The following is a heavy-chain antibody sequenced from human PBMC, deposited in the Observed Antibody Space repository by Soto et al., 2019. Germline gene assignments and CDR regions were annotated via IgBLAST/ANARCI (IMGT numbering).Heavy chain of an antibody. CDR1: GGSISSGDFY. D-gene: IGHD6-13*01. Sequence: SETLSLTCTVSGGSISSGDFYWSWIRQYPGKGLEWIGYIYHSGSTYYKSSLKSRVTISIDTSKNQFSLKLTSMTAADTAVYYCARGEDSTNWYPFDYWGQGVLVTVSS. J-gene: IGHJ4*02. CDR3: ARGEDSTNWYPFDY. CDR2: IYHSGST. V-gene: IGHV4-31*03.